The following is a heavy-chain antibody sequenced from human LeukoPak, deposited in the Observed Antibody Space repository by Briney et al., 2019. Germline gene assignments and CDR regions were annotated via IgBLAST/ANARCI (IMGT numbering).Heavy chain of an antibody. CDR1: GFTFSTYV. D-gene: IGHD6-19*01. CDR3: ARAGWAVAGTNQFDY. V-gene: IGHV3-64D*06. CDR2: ISSNGDNT. Sequence: GGSLRLSCSVSGFTFSTYVMHWVRQAPGKGLEYVSAISSNGDNTYYADSVKGRFTISRDNSKNTLYLQMSSLRADDTAAYYCARAGWAVAGTNQFDYWGQGTLVTVSS. J-gene: IGHJ4*02.